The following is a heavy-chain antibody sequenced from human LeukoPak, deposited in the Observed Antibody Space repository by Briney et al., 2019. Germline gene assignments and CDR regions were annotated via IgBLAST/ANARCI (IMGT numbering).Heavy chain of an antibody. CDR1: GGSFSGYY. Sequence: SETLSLTCAVYGGSFSGYYWSWIRQPPGKGLEWIGEINHSGSTNYNPSLKSRVTISVDTSKNQFSLKLSSVTAADTAVYYCARGDLWYYDSSGYQGNYDYWGQGTLVTVSS. CDR3: ARGDLWYYDSSGYQGNYDY. D-gene: IGHD3-22*01. CDR2: INHSGST. V-gene: IGHV4-34*01. J-gene: IGHJ4*02.